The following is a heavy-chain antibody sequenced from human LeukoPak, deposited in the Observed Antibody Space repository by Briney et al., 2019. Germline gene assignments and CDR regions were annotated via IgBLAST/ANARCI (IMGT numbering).Heavy chain of an antibody. J-gene: IGHJ4*02. CDR2: ISSSGGTI. CDR1: GFTFSSYE. Sequence: GGSLRLSCAASGFTFSSYEMNWVRQAPGKGLEWVSYISSSGGTIYYADSVKGRFTISRDNAKNSLYLQMNSLRAEDTAVYYCARFNAPDYWGQGTLVTVSS. V-gene: IGHV3-48*03. CDR3: ARFNAPDY.